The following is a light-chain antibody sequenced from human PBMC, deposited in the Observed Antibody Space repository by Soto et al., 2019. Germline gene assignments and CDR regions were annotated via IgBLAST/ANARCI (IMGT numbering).Light chain of an antibody. CDR2: EVT. J-gene: IGLJ1*01. V-gene: IGLV2-14*01. Sequence: QSLLTQSASVSGSPGQSITISCTGTSSDVGEYNSVSWYQQHPGKAPKLIIYEVTNRPSGVSDRFSGSKSGNTASLTISGLQAEDEADYYCSSYTSSSTYVFGVGTKVTVL. CDR3: SSYTSSSTYV. CDR1: SSDVGEYNS.